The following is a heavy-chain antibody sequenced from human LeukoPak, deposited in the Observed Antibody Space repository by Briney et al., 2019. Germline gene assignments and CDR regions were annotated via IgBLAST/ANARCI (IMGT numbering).Heavy chain of an antibody. CDR2: IFPGDSDP. CDR1: GYRFTSYW. Sequence: GESLKISFQGSGYRFTSYWIGWVRQMPGKGLEWMGIIFPGDSDPRYSPSFQGQVTISADKSISTAYLQWSSLKASDTAIYYCARRAYTYDMFDYWGQGTLVTVSS. CDR3: ARRAYTYDMFDY. J-gene: IGHJ4*02. V-gene: IGHV5-51*01. D-gene: IGHD5-18*01.